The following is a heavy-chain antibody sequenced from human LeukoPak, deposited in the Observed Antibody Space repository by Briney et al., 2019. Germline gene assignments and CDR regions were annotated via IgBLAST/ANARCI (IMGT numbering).Heavy chain of an antibody. CDR2: ISGSGGST. CDR3: AKDNSRGARPYYLDY. CDR1: GFTFSSYA. J-gene: IGHJ4*02. Sequence: GGSLRLSCAASGFTFSSYAMNWVRQAPGKGLEWVSAISGSGGSTYYADSVKGRFTISRDNSKNTLYLQVSSLRAEATALYFCAKDNSRGARPYYLDYWGQGTLVTVSS. V-gene: IGHV3-23*01. D-gene: IGHD6-6*01.